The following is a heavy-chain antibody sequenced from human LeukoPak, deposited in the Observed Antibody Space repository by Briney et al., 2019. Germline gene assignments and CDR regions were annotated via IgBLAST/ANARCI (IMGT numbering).Heavy chain of an antibody. Sequence: GGSLRLSCAASGFTFSSYAMSWVRQAPGKGLEWVSLISWDGSSTYYADSVKGRSTISRDNSKNSLYLQMNSLRTEDTALYYCAKDESPLRVRPASFDYWGQGALVTVSS. V-gene: IGHV3-43*02. CDR3: AKDESPLRVRPASFDY. CDR1: GFTFSSYA. CDR2: ISWDGSST. J-gene: IGHJ4*02. D-gene: IGHD6-6*01.